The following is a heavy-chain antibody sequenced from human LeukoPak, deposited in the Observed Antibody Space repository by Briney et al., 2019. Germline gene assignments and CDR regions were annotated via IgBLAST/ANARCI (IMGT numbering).Heavy chain of an antibody. CDR3: ARDASVGYSYGRDYYYYYGMDV. CDR2: IYYSGST. CDR1: GGSISSYY. J-gene: IGHJ6*02. Sequence: SETLSLTCTVSGGSISSYYWSWIRQPPAKGLEWIGYIYYSGSTNYNPSRNSRVTISVDTSKNQFSLKLSSVTAADTAVYYCARDASVGYSYGRDYYYYYGMDVWGQGTTVTVSS. V-gene: IGHV4-59*01. D-gene: IGHD5-18*01.